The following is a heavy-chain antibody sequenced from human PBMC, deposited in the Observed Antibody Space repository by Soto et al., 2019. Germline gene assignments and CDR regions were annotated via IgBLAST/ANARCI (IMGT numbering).Heavy chain of an antibody. CDR3: ARDYQKQQLVPIYYDSRGCPFDP. CDR1: GFTFSSYS. Sequence: GGSLRLSCAASGFTFSSYSMNWVRQAPGKGLEWVSSISSSSSYIYYADSVKGRFTISRDNAKNSLYLQMNSLRAEDTAVYYCARDYQKQQLVPIYYDSRGCPFDPWDQGTLVTVSS. V-gene: IGHV3-21*01. J-gene: IGHJ5*02. CDR2: ISSSSSYI. D-gene: IGHD3-22*01.